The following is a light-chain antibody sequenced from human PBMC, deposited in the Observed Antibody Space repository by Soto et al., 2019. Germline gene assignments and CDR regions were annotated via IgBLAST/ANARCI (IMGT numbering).Light chain of an antibody. J-gene: IGLJ1*01. CDR2: ETS. CDR1: ISDFGSYKF. V-gene: IGLV2-23*01. Sequence: LTQPASVSGSPGQSVTISFTVTISDFGSYKFVSWYQHHPGKVPKVIIYETSKRPSGVSDRFSGSKSGNTASLTISGLQAEDEADYYCFSFTSTNTHVFGSGTKVTVL. CDR3: FSFTSTNTHV.